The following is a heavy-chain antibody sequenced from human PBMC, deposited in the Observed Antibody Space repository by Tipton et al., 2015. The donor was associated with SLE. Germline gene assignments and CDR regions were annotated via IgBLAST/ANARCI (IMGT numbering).Heavy chain of an antibody. J-gene: IGHJ4*02. CDR3: ARVGANGSRY. Sequence: TLSLTCTVSGGSISSSSYYWGWIRQPPGKGLEWIGSIYYSGSTNYNPSLKSRVTISVDMSKNQFSLKLTSVTAADTAVYYCARVGANGSRYWGQGTLVTVSS. CDR1: GGSISSSSYY. V-gene: IGHV4-39*07. D-gene: IGHD1-26*01. CDR2: IYYSGST.